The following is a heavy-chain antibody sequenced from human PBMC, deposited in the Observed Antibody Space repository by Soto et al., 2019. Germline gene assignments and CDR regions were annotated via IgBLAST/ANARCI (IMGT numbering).Heavy chain of an antibody. CDR3: ARGRHWFGP. CDR2: ISDRGDI. J-gene: IGHJ5*02. Sequence: QVQLQESGPGLVNPSETLSLTCTVSGISITSSYWNWFRQSPGKGLEWIGQISDRGDINYNPPLESRVAISTDTSKNQVSLTLTAVNASDTAVYFCARGRHWFGPWGQGTLVTVSS. CDR1: GISITSSY. V-gene: IGHV4-59*08.